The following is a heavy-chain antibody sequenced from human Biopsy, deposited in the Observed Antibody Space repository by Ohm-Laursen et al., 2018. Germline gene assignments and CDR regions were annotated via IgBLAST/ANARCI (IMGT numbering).Heavy chain of an antibody. D-gene: IGHD3-16*02. CDR2: VYWDNDK. CDR1: GFSLSSHGVG. Sequence: TQTLTLTCTFSGFSLSSHGVGVGWIRQPPGEALEWLAIVYWDNDKRYSPSLWSRLNIWKDASKNRVVPTLTDMDPVDIATYYCAHVVITYGGIIALDAFDVWGQGSMVIVSS. V-gene: IGHV2-5*02. CDR3: AHVVITYGGIIALDAFDV. J-gene: IGHJ3*01.